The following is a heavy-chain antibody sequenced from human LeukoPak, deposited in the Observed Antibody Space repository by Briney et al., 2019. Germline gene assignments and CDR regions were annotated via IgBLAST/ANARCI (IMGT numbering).Heavy chain of an antibody. CDR1: GFTFSSYW. CDR3: ARGRPHGNDY. CDR2: IASDGSSG. V-gene: IGHV3-74*01. J-gene: IGHJ4*02. Sequence: GGSLRLSCAASGFTFSSYWMNWVRQAPGKGLVWVSRIASDGSSGTYADSVKGRFSISRDNAKNTLYLQMNSLRVEDTAVYYCARGRPHGNDYWGQGTLVTVSS. D-gene: IGHD4-23*01.